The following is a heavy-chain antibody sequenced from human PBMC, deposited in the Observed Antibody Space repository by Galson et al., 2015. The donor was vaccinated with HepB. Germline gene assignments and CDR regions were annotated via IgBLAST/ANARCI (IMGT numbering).Heavy chain of an antibody. CDR2: IYSGGST. J-gene: IGHJ6*03. V-gene: IGHV3-53*01. D-gene: IGHD1-26*01. CDR1: GFTVSSNY. Sequence: SLRLSCAASGFTVSSNYMSWVRQAPGKGLEWVSVIYSGGSTYYADSVKGRFTISRDNSKNTLYLQMNSLRAEDTAVYYCARDSNGDSDSFAGYYYMDVWGKGTTVTVSS. CDR3: ARDSNGDSDSFAGYYYMDV.